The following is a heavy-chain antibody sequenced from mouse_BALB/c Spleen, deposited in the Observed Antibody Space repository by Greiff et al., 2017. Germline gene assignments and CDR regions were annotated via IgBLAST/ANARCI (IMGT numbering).Heavy chain of an antibody. J-gene: IGHJ4*01. V-gene: IGHV3-2*02. Sequence: EVQLVESGPGLVKPSQSLSLTCTVTGYSITSDYAWNWIRQFPGNKLEWMGYISYSGSTSYNPSLKSRISITRDTSKNQFFLQLNSVTTEDTATYYCARGDYGYDNYAMDYWGQGTSVTVSS. CDR3: ARGDYGYDNYAMDY. CDR1: GYSITSDYA. CDR2: ISYSGST. D-gene: IGHD2-2*01.